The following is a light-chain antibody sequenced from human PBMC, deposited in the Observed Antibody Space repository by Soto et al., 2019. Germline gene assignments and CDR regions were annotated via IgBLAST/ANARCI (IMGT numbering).Light chain of an antibody. V-gene: IGKV1-6*01. Sequence: AIQMTQSPSSLSASVGDRVNITCRASQGIGNDLGWYQQKPGKAPKLLIYAASNLPSGVPSRCSGSGSGTDFTLTISGLQPDDFATYYCLQDSNYPLSFGGGTKVEVK. CDR2: AAS. J-gene: IGKJ4*01. CDR3: LQDSNYPLS. CDR1: QGIGND.